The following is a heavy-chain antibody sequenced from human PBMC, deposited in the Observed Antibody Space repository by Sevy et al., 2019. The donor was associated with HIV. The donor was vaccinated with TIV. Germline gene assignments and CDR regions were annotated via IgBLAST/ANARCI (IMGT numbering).Heavy chain of an antibody. CDR1: GFTFSSYD. CDR2: IGTAGDT. V-gene: IGHV3-13*01. Sequence: GGSLRLSCAASGFTFSSYDMHWVRQATGKGLEWVSAIGTAGDTYYPGSVKGRFTISRENAKNSLYLRMNSLRAGDTAVYYCARTTSEVGGMDVWGQGTTVTVSS. J-gene: IGHJ6*02. CDR3: ARTTSEVGGMDV.